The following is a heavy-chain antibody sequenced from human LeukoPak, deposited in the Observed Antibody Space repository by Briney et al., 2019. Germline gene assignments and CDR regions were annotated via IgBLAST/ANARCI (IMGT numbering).Heavy chain of an antibody. CDR1: GYTFPDYY. V-gene: IGHV1-2*02. D-gene: IGHD3-16*01. J-gene: IGHJ1*01. CDR2: INPNSGGT. CDR3: ARGRQLHLGELFPFAEFFQP. Sequence: ASVKVSCKTSGYTFPDYYIHWVRQAPGQGLEWMGWINPNSGGTKSAQKFQGRAIMTRDTSISTAYMELRSLSSDDTAVYYCARGRQLHLGELFPFAEFFQPWGQGTLVTVFS.